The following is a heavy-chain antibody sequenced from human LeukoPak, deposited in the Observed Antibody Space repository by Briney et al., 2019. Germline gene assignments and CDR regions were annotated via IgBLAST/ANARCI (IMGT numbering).Heavy chain of an antibody. CDR3: ARDLGDRTDY. CDR2: IIPIFGTA. Sequence: GASVKVSCKASGYTFTGYYMHWVRQAPGQGLEWMGGIIPIFGTANYAQKFQGRVTITADESTSTAYMELSSLRSEDTAVYYCARDLGDRTDYWGQGTLVTVSS. V-gene: IGHV1-69*13. CDR1: GYTFTGYY. D-gene: IGHD4-17*01. J-gene: IGHJ4*02.